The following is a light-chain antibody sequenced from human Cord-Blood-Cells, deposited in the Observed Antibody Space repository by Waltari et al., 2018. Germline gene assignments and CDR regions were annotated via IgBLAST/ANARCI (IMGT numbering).Light chain of an antibody. V-gene: IGLV2-14*01. CDR2: DVS. J-gene: IGLJ2*01. CDR1: SSAVGGYNY. CDR3: SSYTSSSTLVV. Sequence: QSALTQPASVSGSPGQSITISCTVTSSAVGGYNYVSWSQQHPGKAPTLMIYDVSNRPSGVSNRFSCSKSGNTASLTISGLQAEDEADYYCSSYTSSSTLVVFGGGTKLTVL.